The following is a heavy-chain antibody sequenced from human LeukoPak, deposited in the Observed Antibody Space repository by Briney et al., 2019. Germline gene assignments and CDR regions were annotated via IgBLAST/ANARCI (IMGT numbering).Heavy chain of an antibody. D-gene: IGHD4-17*01. CDR1: GGTFSSYA. J-gene: IGHJ4*02. CDR2: IIPILGIA. V-gene: IGHV1-69*04. Sequence: SVKVSCKASGGTFSSYAISWVRQAPGQGLEWMGRIIPILGIANYAQKFQGRVTITADKSTSTAYMGLSSLRSEDTAVYYCARDRDYGEALDYWGQGTLVTVSS. CDR3: ARDRDYGEALDY.